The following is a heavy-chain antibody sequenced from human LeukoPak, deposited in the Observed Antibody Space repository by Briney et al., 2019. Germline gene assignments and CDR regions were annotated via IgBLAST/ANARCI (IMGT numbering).Heavy chain of an antibody. J-gene: IGHJ4*02. CDR3: ARDLSLSGSSWFYSDY. D-gene: IGHD6-13*01. CDR2: ISSSSSTI. CDR1: GFTFSSYS. V-gene: IGHV3-48*01. Sequence: GGSLRPSCAASGFTFSSYSMNWVRQAPGKGLEWLSYISSSSSTIYYADSVKGRFTISRDNAKNSLYLQMNTLRAEDTAVYYCARDLSLSGSSWFYSDYWGQGTLVTVSS.